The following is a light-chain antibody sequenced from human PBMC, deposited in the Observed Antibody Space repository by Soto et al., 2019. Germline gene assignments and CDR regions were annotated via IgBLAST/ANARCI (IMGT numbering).Light chain of an antibody. CDR2: GAS. V-gene: IGKV3-15*01. CDR1: QSVSSN. J-gene: IGKJ4*01. CDR3: QQYNNWPLT. Sequence: EIVMTQSPATLSVSPGERATLSCRASQSVSSNLAWYQHQPGQAPRVLIYGASTRATGFPARFSDSGSETEFTLTISSLQSEDFAVYYCQQYNNWPLTFGGGTKVEIK.